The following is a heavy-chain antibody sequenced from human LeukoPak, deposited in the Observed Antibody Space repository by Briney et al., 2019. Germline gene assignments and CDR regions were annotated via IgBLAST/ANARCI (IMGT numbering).Heavy chain of an antibody. CDR2: ISTSSSTI. J-gene: IGHJ4*02. CDR1: GFSFRSYS. Sequence: GGSLRLSCAASGFSFRSYSMSWVRQAPGKGLEWVSYISTSSSTIYYADSVKGRFTISRDNAKNSLYLQMNRLRDEDTAVYYCARQQQLDYWGQGTLVAVSS. D-gene: IGHD6-13*01. CDR3: ARQQQLDY. V-gene: IGHV3-48*02.